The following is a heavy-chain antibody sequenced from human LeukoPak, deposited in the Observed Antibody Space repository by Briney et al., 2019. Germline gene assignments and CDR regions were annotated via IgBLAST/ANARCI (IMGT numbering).Heavy chain of an antibody. V-gene: IGHV5-51*01. CDR3: GRLLYYYDSSGYLGPKKNYYYYGMDV. J-gene: IGHJ6*02. Sequence: XESLKISCKGSGYSFTSYWIGWVRQMPGKGLEWMGIIYPGDSDTTYSPSFQGQVTISADKSISTAYLQWSSLKASDTAMYYCGRLLYYYDSSGYLGPKKNYYYYGMDVWGQGTTVTVSS. CDR1: GYSFTSYW. CDR2: IYPGDSDT. D-gene: IGHD3-22*01.